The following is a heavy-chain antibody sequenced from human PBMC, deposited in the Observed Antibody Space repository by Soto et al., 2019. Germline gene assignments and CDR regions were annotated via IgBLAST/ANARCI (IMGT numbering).Heavy chain of an antibody. V-gene: IGHV1-46*01. CDR1: GYTFTSYY. CDR2: INPTSST. CDR3: ARELERVFDY. D-gene: IGHD1-1*01. J-gene: IGHJ4*02. Sequence: ASVKVSCKASGYTFTSYYMHWVRQAPGQGLEWMGIINPTSSTSYAQKFQGRVTMTRDTSTSTVYMELSSLRSEDTAVYYCARELERVFDYWGQGTLVTVSS.